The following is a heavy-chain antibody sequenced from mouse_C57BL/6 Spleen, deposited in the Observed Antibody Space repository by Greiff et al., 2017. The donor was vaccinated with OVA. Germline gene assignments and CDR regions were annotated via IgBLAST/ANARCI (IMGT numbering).Heavy chain of an antibody. CDR1: GYTFTSYW. D-gene: IGHD2-1*01. J-gene: IGHJ2*01. CDR2: IDPSDSET. Sequence: QVQLQQPGAELVRPGSSVKLSCKASGYTFTSYWMHWVKQRPIQGLEWIGNIDPSDSETHYNQKFKDKATLTVDKSSSTAYMQLSSLTSEDSAVYYCARRDYGTFFDYWGQGTTLTVSS. V-gene: IGHV1-52*01. CDR3: ARRDYGTFFDY.